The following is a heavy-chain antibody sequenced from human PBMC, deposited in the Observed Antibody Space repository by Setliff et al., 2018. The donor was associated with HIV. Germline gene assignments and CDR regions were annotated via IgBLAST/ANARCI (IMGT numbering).Heavy chain of an antibody. CDR2: IYPGDSDT. CDR1: GYSFTSYW. V-gene: IGHV5-51*01. D-gene: IGHD2-2*01. J-gene: IGHJ4*02. Sequence: PGESLKISCKGSGYSFTSYWIGWVRQMPGKGLEWMGIIYPGDSDTRYSPSFQGQVTISADKSISTAYLQWSSLKASDTAMYYCARSGGYCTSTSCLRTYFDYWGQGTLVTAPQ. CDR3: ARSGGYCTSTSCLRTYFDY.